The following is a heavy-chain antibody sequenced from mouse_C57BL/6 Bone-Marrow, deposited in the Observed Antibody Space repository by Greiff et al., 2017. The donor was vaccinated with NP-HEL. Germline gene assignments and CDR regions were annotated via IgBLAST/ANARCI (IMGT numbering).Heavy chain of an antibody. CDR2: IHPNSGST. CDR3: ARRQLRPFDY. D-gene: IGHD3-2*02. V-gene: IGHV1-64*01. Sequence: QVQLQQSGAELVKPGASVKLSCKASGYTFTSYWMHWVKQRPGQGLEWIGMIHPNSGSTNYNEKFKSKATLTVDKSSSTAYMQLSSLTSEDSAVYYCARRQLRPFDYWGQGTTLTVSS. CDR1: GYTFTSYW. J-gene: IGHJ2*01.